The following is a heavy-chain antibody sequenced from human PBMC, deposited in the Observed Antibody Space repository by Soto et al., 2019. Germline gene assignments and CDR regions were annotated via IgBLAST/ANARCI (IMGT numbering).Heavy chain of an antibody. CDR3: ARYSNNWFQTKGMDV. CDR1: GGSFSGYY. Sequence: SETLSLTCAVYGGSFSGYYWSWIRQPAGKGLEWIGRIDASGNTNYNPSLNSRVTMSIDTSKKQFSLKLTSVTAADTAIYYCARYSNNWFQTKGMDVWGQGTTVTVSS. J-gene: IGHJ6*02. V-gene: IGHV4-59*10. D-gene: IGHD6-13*01. CDR2: IDASGNT.